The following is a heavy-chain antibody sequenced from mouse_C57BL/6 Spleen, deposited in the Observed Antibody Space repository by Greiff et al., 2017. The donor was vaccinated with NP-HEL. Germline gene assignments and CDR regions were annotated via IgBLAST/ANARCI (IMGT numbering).Heavy chain of an antibody. Sequence: QVQLQQSGAELVRPGTSVKVSCKASGYAFTNYLIEWVKQRPGQGLEWIGVINPGSGGTNYNEKFKGKATLTADKSSSTAYMQLSSLTSEDSAVYFCARVGYSNYFWFADWGQGTLVTVSA. CDR2: INPGSGGT. D-gene: IGHD2-5*01. V-gene: IGHV1-54*01. CDR1: GYAFTNYL. J-gene: IGHJ3*01. CDR3: ARVGYSNYFWFAD.